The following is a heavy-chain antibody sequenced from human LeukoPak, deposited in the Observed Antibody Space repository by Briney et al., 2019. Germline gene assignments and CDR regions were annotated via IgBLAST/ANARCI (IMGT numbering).Heavy chain of an antibody. CDR3: ARVQRDYYYYMDV. CDR2: IYHSGST. Sequence: SETLSLTCTVSGYSISSGYYWGWIRQPPGKGLVWIGSIYHSGSTYYNPSLKSRVTISVDTSKNQFSLKLSSVTAADTAVYYCARVQRDYYYYMDVWGKGTTVTVSS. V-gene: IGHV4-38-2*02. J-gene: IGHJ6*03. CDR1: GYSISSGYY.